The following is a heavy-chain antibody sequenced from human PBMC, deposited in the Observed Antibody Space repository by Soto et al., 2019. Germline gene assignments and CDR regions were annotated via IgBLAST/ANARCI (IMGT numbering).Heavy chain of an antibody. CDR3: ARDLDGSGSYYTDY. D-gene: IGHD3-10*01. V-gene: IGHV1-18*01. CDR1: VYTFNIYG. J-gene: IGHJ4*02. CDR2: VKPYNGNT. Sequence: ASVKVSCNASVYTFNIYGINWVRQAPGQGLEWMGWVKPYNGNTKYAQNLQGRVTMTTDTSTSTAYMELSSLRSDDTAVYYCARDLDGSGSYYTDYWGQGTLVPVSS.